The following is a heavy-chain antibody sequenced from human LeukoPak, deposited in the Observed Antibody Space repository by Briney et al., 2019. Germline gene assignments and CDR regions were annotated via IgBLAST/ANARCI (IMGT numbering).Heavy chain of an antibody. Sequence: KPSETLSLTCAVYDGSFSSGNYYWSWIRQPAGKGLEWIGRIYTSGTTNYNPSLKSRVTISVDTSKNQFSLNLSSVTAADTAVYYCARGRLGDSFDYWGQGTLVTVSS. CDR1: DGSFSSGNYY. V-gene: IGHV4-61*02. CDR3: ARGRLGDSFDY. CDR2: IYTSGTT. J-gene: IGHJ4*02. D-gene: IGHD3-16*01.